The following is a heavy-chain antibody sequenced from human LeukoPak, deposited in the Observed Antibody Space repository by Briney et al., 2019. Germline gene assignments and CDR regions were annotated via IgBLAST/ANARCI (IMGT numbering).Heavy chain of an antibody. J-gene: IGHJ4*02. CDR2: ISGSGTST. Sequence: GGSLRLSCAASGVTFSSYAMSWVRQAPGKGLEWVSSISGSGTSTYYADSVKGRFTISRDNSKNTRYLQMNSLRAEDTAVYYCAKYLVGTRRDYFDYWGQGTLVTVSS. V-gene: IGHV3-23*01. CDR1: GVTFSSYA. CDR3: AKYLVGTRRDYFDY. D-gene: IGHD1-26*01.